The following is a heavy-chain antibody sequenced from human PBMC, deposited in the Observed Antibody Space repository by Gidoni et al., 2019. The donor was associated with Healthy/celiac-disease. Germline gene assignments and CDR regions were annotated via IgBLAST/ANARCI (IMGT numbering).Heavy chain of an antibody. D-gene: IGHD4-17*01. J-gene: IGHJ2*01. CDR1: GFTFSSYG. V-gene: IGHV3-30*18. CDR3: AKDSVGDYARAGGYFDL. Sequence: QVQLVESGGGVVQPGRSLRLSCAASGFTFSSYGMHWVRQAPGKGLEWVAVISYDGSNKYYADSVKGRFTISRDNSKNTLYLQMNSLRAEDTAVYYCAKDSVGDYARAGGYFDLWGRGTLVTVSS. CDR2: ISYDGSNK.